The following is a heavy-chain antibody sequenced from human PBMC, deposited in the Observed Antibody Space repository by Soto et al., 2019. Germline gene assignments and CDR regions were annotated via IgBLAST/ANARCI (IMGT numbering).Heavy chain of an antibody. V-gene: IGHV2-5*02. CDR1: GFSLSASAVG. D-gene: IGHD6-19*01. CDR3: AHGNGWWSDQ. Sequence: QITLKESGPTLVKPTQTLTLTCTFSGFSLSASAVGVVWIRQPPGKPLEWLALIYWDDSKHYSSSLKNRLTITKDTSKHQVVLTLTNMHPVDTATYYCAHGNGWWSDQWCQGILVTVSS. CDR2: IYWDDSK. J-gene: IGHJ4*02.